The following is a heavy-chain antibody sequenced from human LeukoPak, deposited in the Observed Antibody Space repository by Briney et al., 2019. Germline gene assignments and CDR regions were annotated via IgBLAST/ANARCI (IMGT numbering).Heavy chain of an antibody. D-gene: IGHD2-2*01. CDR1: GGSFSGYY. CDR3: ARGLPAAHYYYYYMDV. CDR2: INHSGST. Sequence: SETLSLTCAVYGGSFSGYYWSWTRQPPGKGLEGIGEINHSGSTNYNPSLKSRVTISVDTSKNQFSLKLSSVTAADTAVYYCARGLPAAHYYYYYMDVWGKGTTVTVSS. V-gene: IGHV4-34*01. J-gene: IGHJ6*03.